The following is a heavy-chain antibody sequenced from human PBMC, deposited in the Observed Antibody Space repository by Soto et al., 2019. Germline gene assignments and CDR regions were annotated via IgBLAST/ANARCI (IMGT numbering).Heavy chain of an antibody. CDR3: ARDNYYGSGSYYNENWFDP. CDR2: IIPILGIA. Sequence: GASVKVSCKASGGTFSSYTISWVRQAPGQGLEWMGRIIPILGIANYAQKFQGRVTITADKSTSTAYMELSSLRSEDTAVYYCARDNYYGSGSYYNENWFDPWGQGTLVTVSS. D-gene: IGHD3-10*01. V-gene: IGHV1-69*04. J-gene: IGHJ5*02. CDR1: GGTFSSYT.